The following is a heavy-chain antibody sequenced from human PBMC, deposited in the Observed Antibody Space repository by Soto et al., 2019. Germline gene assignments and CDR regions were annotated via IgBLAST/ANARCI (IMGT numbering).Heavy chain of an antibody. Sequence: QVQLVQSGAEVRKPGSSVTVSCKASGGTFSNYAISWVRQAPGQGLERMGGSIPIVGTGSYAKNFQGRLTITADERTTTAYMERSSLRFEDTAVYYCARVITIVPTACTHYYSQMDVWGPGTTVTVS. J-gene: IGHJ6*02. CDR3: ARVITIVPTACTHYYSQMDV. D-gene: IGHD2-2*01. V-gene: IGHV1-69*19. CDR1: GGTFSNYA. CDR2: SIPIVGTG.